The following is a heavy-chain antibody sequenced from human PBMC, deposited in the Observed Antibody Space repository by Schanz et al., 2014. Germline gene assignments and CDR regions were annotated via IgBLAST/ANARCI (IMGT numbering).Heavy chain of an antibody. CDR2: INTADTT. J-gene: IGHJ6*02. V-gene: IGHV3-23*04. CDR1: GFTLSSYA. Sequence: DVQLAESGGGLVQPGGSLRLSCAASGFTLSSYALSWVRQSPGKGLEWVSAINTADTTYYADSVKGRFTISRDNSKNMLYLQMNSLRGEDTAVYFCAKGRGGTSSEGLDQYYGMDVWGQGTTVTVSS. D-gene: IGHD6-6*01. CDR3: AKGRGGTSSEGLDQYYGMDV.